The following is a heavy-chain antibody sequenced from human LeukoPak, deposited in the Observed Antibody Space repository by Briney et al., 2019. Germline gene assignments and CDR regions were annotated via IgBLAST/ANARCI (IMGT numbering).Heavy chain of an antibody. D-gene: IGHD6-13*01. CDR3: AREASGAPGTREFDY. CDR1: GYTFTGYY. J-gene: IGHJ4*02. CDR2: INPNSGGT. Sequence: GASVTVSCTASGYTFTGYYMHWVRQAPGQELEWMGRINPNSGGTNYAQKFQGRVTMTRDTSISTAYMELSRLRSDDTAVYYCAREASGAPGTREFDYWGQGTLVTVSS. V-gene: IGHV1-2*06.